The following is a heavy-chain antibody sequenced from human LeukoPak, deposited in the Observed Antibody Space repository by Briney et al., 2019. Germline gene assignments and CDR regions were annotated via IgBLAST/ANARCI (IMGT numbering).Heavy chain of an antibody. CDR2: IIPIFGTA. J-gene: IGHJ4*02. Sequence: GASVKVSCKASGYTFTRYYIHWVRQAPGQGLEWMGGIIPIFGTANYAQKFQGRVTITADESTSTAYMELSSLRSEDTAVYYCAGGYYYDSSGYSTTSWGQGTLVTVSS. CDR1: GYTFTRYY. D-gene: IGHD3-22*01. CDR3: AGGYYYDSSGYSTTS. V-gene: IGHV1-69*13.